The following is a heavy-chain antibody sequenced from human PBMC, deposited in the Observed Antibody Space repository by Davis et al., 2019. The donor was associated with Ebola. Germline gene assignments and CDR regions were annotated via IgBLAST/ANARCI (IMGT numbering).Heavy chain of an antibody. CDR1: GDSVSSGG. CDR2: TYYASKWFN. CDR3: ARGWLRGAMDV. D-gene: IGHD5-12*01. V-gene: IGHV6-1*01. J-gene: IGHJ6*04. Sequence: LRLSCAISGDSVSSGGWNWIRQSPSRGLEWLGRTYYASKWFNDYAEYVKSRITIDPDTSKNQLSLHLNFVTPEDTAVYFCARGWLRGAMDVWGKGTTVTVSS.